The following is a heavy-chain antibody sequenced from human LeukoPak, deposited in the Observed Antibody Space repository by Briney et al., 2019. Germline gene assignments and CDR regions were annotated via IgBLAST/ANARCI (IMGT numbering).Heavy chain of an antibody. D-gene: IGHD6-19*01. CDR1: AGSISSGSYY. CDR2: IYTSGST. Sequence: SQTLSLTCTVSAGSISSGSYYWSWIRQPAGKGLEWIGRIYTSGSTNYNPSLKSRVTISVDTSKNQFSLKLSSVTAADTAVYYCARGWLAFDYWGQGTLVTVSS. V-gene: IGHV4-61*02. J-gene: IGHJ4*02. CDR3: ARGWLAFDY.